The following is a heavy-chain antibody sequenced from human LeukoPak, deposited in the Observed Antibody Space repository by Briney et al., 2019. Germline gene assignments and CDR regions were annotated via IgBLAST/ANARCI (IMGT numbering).Heavy chain of an antibody. V-gene: IGHV1-2*02. CDR1: GYTFTGYY. CDR3: ARGKRARWLQAYYFDY. Sequence: GASVKVSRKASGYTFTGYYMHWVRQAPGQGLEWMGWINPNSGGTNYAQKFQGRVTMTRDTSISTAYMELSRLRSDDTAVYYCARGKRARWLQAYYFDYWGQGTLVTVSS. D-gene: IGHD5-24*01. CDR2: INPNSGGT. J-gene: IGHJ4*02.